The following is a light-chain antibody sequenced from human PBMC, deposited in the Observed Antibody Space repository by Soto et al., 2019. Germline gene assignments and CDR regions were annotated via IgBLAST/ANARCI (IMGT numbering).Light chain of an antibody. CDR3: QQYFSYPST. CDR1: QRISSR. J-gene: IGKJ2*01. CDR2: DAS. Sequence: DIQLTQSPSTLSASVGDRVNITCRASQRISSRLAWYQQKPGKAPKLLIYDASSLETAVTSRFSGSGSGTEFTLTFSSLQPDDFAPYYCQQYFSYPSTFGHGTNLEI. V-gene: IGKV1-5*01.